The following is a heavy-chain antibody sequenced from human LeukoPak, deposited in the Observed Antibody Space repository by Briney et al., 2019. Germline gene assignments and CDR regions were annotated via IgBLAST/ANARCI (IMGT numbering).Heavy chain of an antibody. CDR3: AKGLISSSSIKDAFDI. V-gene: IGHV3-30*18. J-gene: IGHJ3*02. Sequence: PGGSLRLSCAASGFTFSSYGMHWVRQAPGKGLEWVAVISYDGSNKYYADSVKGRFTISRDNSKNTLYLQMDSLRAEDTAVHYCAKGLISSSSIKDAFDIWGQGTMVTVSS. CDR2: ISYDGSNK. CDR1: GFTFSSYG. D-gene: IGHD6-6*01.